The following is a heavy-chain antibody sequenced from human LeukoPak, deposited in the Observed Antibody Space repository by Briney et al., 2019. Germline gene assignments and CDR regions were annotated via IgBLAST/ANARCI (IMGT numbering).Heavy chain of an antibody. D-gene: IGHD6-19*01. V-gene: IGHV4-61*02. J-gene: IGHJ4*02. Sequence: SETLSLTCTVPGGSISSGSYYWSWIRQPAGKGLEWIGRIYTSGSTNYNPSLKSRVTISVDTSKNQFSLKLSSVTAADTAVYYCAREVERYSSGWADYWGQGTLVTVSS. CDR2: IYTSGST. CDR1: GGSISSGSYY. CDR3: AREVERYSSGWADY.